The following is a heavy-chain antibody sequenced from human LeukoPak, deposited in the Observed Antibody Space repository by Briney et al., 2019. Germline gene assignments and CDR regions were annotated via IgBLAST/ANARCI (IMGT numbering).Heavy chain of an antibody. D-gene: IGHD3-10*01. Sequence: SCKVSGYTLTELSMHWVGQAPAKGLEWVAFIRYDGSNKYYADSVKVRFTISRDNSKDTLYLQMNILRAEDTAVYYCAKDFLKSITVLRGVRSWVGYFDYWGQGTLVTVSS. J-gene: IGHJ4*02. V-gene: IGHV3-30*02. CDR3: AKDFLKSITVLRGVRSWVGYFDY. CDR1: GYTLTELS. CDR2: IRYDGSNK.